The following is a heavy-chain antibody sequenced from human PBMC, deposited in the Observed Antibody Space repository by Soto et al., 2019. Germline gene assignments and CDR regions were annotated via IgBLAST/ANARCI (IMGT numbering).Heavy chain of an antibody. V-gene: IGHV3-30-3*01. J-gene: IGHJ6*02. Sequence: GGSLRLSCAASRFTFSSYAMDWVRQAPGKGLEWVAVISHDGSEKYYGDSVKGRFTISRDNPKNTVYLQMNSLRPEDTAVYYCARAAAYFYHYYYAMDVWGQGTAVTVS. CDR2: ISHDGSEK. D-gene: IGHD6-13*01. CDR1: RFTFSSYA. CDR3: ARAAAYFYHYYYAMDV.